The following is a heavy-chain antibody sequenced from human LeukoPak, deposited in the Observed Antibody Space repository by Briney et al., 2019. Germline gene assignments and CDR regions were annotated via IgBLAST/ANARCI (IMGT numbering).Heavy chain of an antibody. CDR3: ARGANGPDYYYYYGMDV. Sequence: SETLSLTCAVYGGSFSGYYWSWIRQPPGKGLEWIGEINHSGSTNYNPSLKSRVTISVDTSKNQFSLKLSSVTAADTAVYYCARGANGPDYYYYYGMDVWGQGTTVTVSS. D-gene: IGHD2-8*01. J-gene: IGHJ6*02. V-gene: IGHV4-34*01. CDR1: GGSFSGYY. CDR2: INHSGST.